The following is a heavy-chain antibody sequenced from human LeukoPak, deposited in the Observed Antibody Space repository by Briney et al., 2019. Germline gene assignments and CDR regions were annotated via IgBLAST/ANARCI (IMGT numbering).Heavy chain of an antibody. Sequence: SSETLSLTCIVSGGSISRYYWSWIRQPPGKGLEWIGYIYYSGSTNYNPSLKSRVTISVDTSKNQFSLKLSSVTAADTAVYYCAKDSSTWGNLAGHFDSWGQGTLVTVSS. CDR2: IYYSGST. V-gene: IGHV4-59*12. CDR3: AKDSSTWGNLAGHFDS. D-gene: IGHD6-13*01. J-gene: IGHJ4*02. CDR1: GGSISRYY.